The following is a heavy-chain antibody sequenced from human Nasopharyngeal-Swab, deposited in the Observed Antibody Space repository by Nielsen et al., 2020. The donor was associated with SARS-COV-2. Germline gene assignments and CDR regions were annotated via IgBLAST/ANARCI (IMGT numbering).Heavy chain of an antibody. CDR1: GLTFSSYG. Sequence: GGSLRLSFAASGLTFSSYGMHGVRKAPGKGLEWVAVISYDGSNKYYADSVKGRFTISRDNSKNTLYLQMNSLRAEDTAVYYCAKDLSSGSQSGYWGQGTLVTVSS. CDR2: ISYDGSNK. V-gene: IGHV3-30*18. D-gene: IGHD6-19*01. CDR3: AKDLSSGSQSGY. J-gene: IGHJ4*02.